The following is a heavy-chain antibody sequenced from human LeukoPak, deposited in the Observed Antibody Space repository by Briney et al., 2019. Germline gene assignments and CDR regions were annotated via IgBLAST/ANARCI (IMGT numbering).Heavy chain of an antibody. CDR1: GFTFSNAW. J-gene: IGHJ4*02. D-gene: IGHD6-6*01. Sequence: GGSLRLSCAASGFTFSNAWMSWVRQAPGKGLEWVGRIISKAGGETTDYAAPVKGRFIISRDDSRNTVYLQMKSLKTEDTAVYYCASEQLGAFDYWGQGTLVTVSS. CDR3: ASEQLGAFDY. CDR2: IISKAGGETT. V-gene: IGHV3-15*01.